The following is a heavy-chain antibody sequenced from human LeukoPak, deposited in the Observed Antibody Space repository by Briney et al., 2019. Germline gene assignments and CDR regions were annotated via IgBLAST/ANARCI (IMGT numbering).Heavy chain of an antibody. J-gene: IGHJ6*02. V-gene: IGHV4-34*01. CDR2: INHSERT. CDR1: GWSFSGYY. CDR3: ASSISTRVVAAYYYYGMDV. Sequence: PSETLSLTCAVYGWSFSGYYWRWIRQPPGKGLEGIGDINHSERTNYNPSLKSRVTISVDTSKNQFSLKLSSVTAADTAVDYCASSISTRVVAAYYYYGMDVWGQGTTVTVSS. D-gene: IGHD2-15*01.